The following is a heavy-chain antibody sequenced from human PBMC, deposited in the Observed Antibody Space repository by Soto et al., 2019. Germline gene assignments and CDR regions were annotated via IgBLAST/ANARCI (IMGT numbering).Heavy chain of an antibody. Sequence: QVQLVQSGAEVKKPGASVKVSCKASGYTFTSYAMHWVRQAPGQRLEWMGWINAGNGNTKYSQKFQGRVTITRDTSASTAYMELSSLRSEDTAVYYCARDMAYYYGSGRPVGGMDVWGQGTTVTVSS. CDR2: INAGNGNT. V-gene: IGHV1-3*01. D-gene: IGHD3-10*01. J-gene: IGHJ6*02. CDR3: ARDMAYYYGSGRPVGGMDV. CDR1: GYTFTSYA.